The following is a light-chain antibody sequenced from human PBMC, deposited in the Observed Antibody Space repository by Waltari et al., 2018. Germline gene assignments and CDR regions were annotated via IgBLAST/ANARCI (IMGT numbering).Light chain of an antibody. Sequence: QSVLTQPPSASGTPGQTVTISCSGSRPNVGSNTVNWFQQAPGTAPKLLIYSNNQRPSGGPDRFSGSKSGPSASLAISGLQSEDESDYYCAAWDDSLNAYFFGTGTQVPVL. V-gene: IGLV1-44*01. CDR3: AAWDDSLNAYF. CDR1: RPNVGSNT. CDR2: SNN. J-gene: IGLJ1*01.